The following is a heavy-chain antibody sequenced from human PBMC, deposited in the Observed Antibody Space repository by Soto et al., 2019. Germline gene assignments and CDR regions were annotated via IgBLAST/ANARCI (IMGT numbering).Heavy chain of an antibody. CDR3: VKDNVLGVTPVFYYFGY. V-gene: IGHV3-9*01. CDR2: ISWNSGST. J-gene: IGHJ4*02. D-gene: IGHD2-2*01. Sequence: EVQLVESGGGLVQPGRSLRLSCAASGFTFGDYAMHWVRQAPGKGLEWVAGISWNSGSTGYADSVKGRFTISRDNAKNSLYLQMNSRRAEDTAFYYCVKDNVLGVTPVFYYFGYWGQGTLVTVSS. CDR1: GFTFGDYA.